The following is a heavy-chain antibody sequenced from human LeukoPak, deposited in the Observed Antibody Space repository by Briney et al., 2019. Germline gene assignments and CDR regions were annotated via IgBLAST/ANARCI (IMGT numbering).Heavy chain of an antibody. CDR1: GFTFSSYA. J-gene: IGHJ4*02. CDR2: ISSNGGST. Sequence: PGGSLRLSCAASGFTFSSYAMHWVRQAPGKGLEYVSAISSNGGSTYYANSVKGRFTISRDNSKNTLYLQMGGLRAEDMAVYYCARSGYSSGWFDYWGQGTLVTVSS. D-gene: IGHD6-19*01. V-gene: IGHV3-64*01. CDR3: ARSGYSSGWFDY.